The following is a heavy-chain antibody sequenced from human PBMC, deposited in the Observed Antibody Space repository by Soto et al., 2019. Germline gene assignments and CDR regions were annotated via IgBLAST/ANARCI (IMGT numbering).Heavy chain of an antibody. V-gene: IGHV4-59*01. CDR2: IYYSGST. CDR3: ARDGSGTLEEWFDP. D-gene: IGHD6-19*01. J-gene: IGHJ5*02. CDR1: GGSISSYY. Sequence: PSETLSLTCTVSGGSISSYYWSWIRQPPGKGLEWIGYIYYSGSTNYNPSLKSRVTISVDTSKNQFSLKLSSVTAADTAVYYCARDGSGTLEEWFDPSGQGTLVTVPS.